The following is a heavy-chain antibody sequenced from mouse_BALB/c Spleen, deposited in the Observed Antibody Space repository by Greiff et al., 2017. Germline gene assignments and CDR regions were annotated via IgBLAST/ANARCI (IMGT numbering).Heavy chain of an antibody. Sequence: LQQPGSELVRPGASVKLSCKASGYTFTSYWMHWVKQRHGQGLEWIGNIYPGSGSTNYDEKFKSKGTLTVDTPSSTAYMQLSSLASGDSAVYDYTRWAYWGQGTTLTVSS. CDR1: GYTFTSYW. CDR2: IYPGSGST. CDR3: TRWAY. J-gene: IGHJ2*01. V-gene: IGHV1S22*01.